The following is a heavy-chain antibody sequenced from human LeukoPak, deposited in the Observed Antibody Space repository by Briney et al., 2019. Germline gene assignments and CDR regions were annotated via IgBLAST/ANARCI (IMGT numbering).Heavy chain of an antibody. V-gene: IGHV1-8*01. D-gene: IGHD2-8*02. Sequence: GASVKVSCKASGYTFTSYDINWVRQATGQGLEWMGWMNPNSGNTGYAQKFQGRVTMTRDTSTRTAYMELSSLRSEDSAVYYCARGPLRTEHIDYWGQGTLVTVSS. CDR3: ARGPLRTEHIDY. CDR2: MNPNSGNT. J-gene: IGHJ4*02. CDR1: GYTFTSYD.